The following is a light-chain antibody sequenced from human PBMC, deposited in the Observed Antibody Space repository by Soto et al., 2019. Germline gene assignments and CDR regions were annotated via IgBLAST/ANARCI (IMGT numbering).Light chain of an antibody. Sequence: QSVLTQPASVSGSPGQSIAISCTGTSSDVGSYNLVSWYQQHPGKAPKLMIYEVSKRPSGVSDRFSGCKSGNTASLTISGLQAEDEADYYCCSYAGNPYVFGTGTKVTVL. J-gene: IGLJ1*01. V-gene: IGLV2-23*02. CDR1: SSDVGSYNL. CDR3: CSYAGNPYV. CDR2: EVS.